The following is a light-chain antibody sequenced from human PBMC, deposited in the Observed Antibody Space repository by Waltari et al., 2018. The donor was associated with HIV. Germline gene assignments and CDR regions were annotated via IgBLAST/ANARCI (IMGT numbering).Light chain of an antibody. CDR3: QKYNNWPIT. CDR1: QSVSSK. CDR2: GAS. V-gene: IGKV3-15*01. Sequence: EIVMTQSPATLSVSPGERATLSCRASQSVSSKLAWYQQKPGQCPRLLIYGASTRATGIPARFSGSGSGTDFTLTISSLQSEDFAVYYCQKYNNWPITFGQGTRLEIK. J-gene: IGKJ5*01.